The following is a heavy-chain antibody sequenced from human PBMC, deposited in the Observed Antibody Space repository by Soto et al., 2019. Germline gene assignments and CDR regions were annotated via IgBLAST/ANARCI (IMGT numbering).Heavy chain of an antibody. J-gene: IGHJ6*02. D-gene: IGHD3-9*01. CDR2: ISYDGSNK. V-gene: IGHV3-30-3*01. CDR1: GFTVSSYA. Sequence: QVQLVESGGGVVQPGRSLRLSCAASGFTVSSYAMHWVRQAPGKGLEWVAVISYDGSNKSYADSVKGRFTISRDNSKNTPYLQRNRLIAELTAVYYCARDHFDSLLDYYYYCGMDVWCQGPEVTVSS. CDR3: ARDHFDSLLDYYYYCGMDV.